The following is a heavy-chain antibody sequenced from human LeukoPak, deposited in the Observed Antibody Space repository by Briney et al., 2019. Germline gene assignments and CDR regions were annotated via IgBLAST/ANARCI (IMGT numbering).Heavy chain of an antibody. V-gene: IGHV1-69*05. D-gene: IGHD5-24*01. CDR2: IIPIFGTA. Sequence: SVKVSCKASGYTFTGYYMHWVRQAPGQGLEWMGRIIPIFGTANYAQKFQGRVTITTDESTSTAYMELSSLRSEDTAVYYCARTDGYIDYWGQGTLVTVSS. CDR1: GYTFTGYY. J-gene: IGHJ4*02. CDR3: ARTDGYIDY.